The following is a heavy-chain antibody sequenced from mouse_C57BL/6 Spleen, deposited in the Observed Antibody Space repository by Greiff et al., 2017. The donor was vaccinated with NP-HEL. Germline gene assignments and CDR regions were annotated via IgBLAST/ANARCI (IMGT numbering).Heavy chain of an antibody. CDR2: IYPGDGDT. CDR1: GYAFSSSW. Sequence: QVQLQQSGPELVKPGASVKISCKASGYAFSSSWMNWVKQRPGKGLEWIGRIYPGDGDTNYNGKFKGKAKLTADKSSSTAYMQLSSLTSEDSAVYFCARYGSSYSFDYWGQGTTLTVSS. J-gene: IGHJ2*01. D-gene: IGHD1-1*01. CDR3: ARYGSSYSFDY. V-gene: IGHV1-82*01.